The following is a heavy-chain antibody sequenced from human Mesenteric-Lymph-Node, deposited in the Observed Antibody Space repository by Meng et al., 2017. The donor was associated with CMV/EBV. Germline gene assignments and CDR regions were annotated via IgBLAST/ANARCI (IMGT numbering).Heavy chain of an antibody. CDR1: GYVSGADSC. V-gene: IGHV4-61*08. J-gene: IGHJ5*02. Sequence: GYVSGADSCWSWIRQPPGKGLEWIGYIYHTGSTKYSPSLKSRVTMSVDTSKNQFFLKLRSVTAADTAVYYCLRDLFRYSSSTELQPWGQGTLVTVSS. CDR2: IYHTGST. D-gene: IGHD6-6*01. CDR3: LRDLFRYSSSTELQP.